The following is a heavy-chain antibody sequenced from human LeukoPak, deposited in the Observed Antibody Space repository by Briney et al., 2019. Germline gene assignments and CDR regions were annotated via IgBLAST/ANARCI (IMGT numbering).Heavy chain of an antibody. CDR2: ISTNGSRT. J-gene: IGHJ4*02. CDR3: AKSRRDGYNFDY. D-gene: IGHD5-24*01. V-gene: IGHV3-64*04. CDR1: GFTLSNFA. Sequence: GGPLRLSCTASGFTLSNFAMHWVRQSPDKGLQYVSAISTNGSRTFYADSVKGRFIISRDNSKNTLYLQMNSLRAEDTAVYYCAKSRRDGYNFDYWGQGTLVTVSS.